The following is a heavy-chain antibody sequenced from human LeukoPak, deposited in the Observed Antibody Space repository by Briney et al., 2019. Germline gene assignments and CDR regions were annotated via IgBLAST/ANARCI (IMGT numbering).Heavy chain of an antibody. CDR1: GFTFSSYA. CDR2: ISYDGSSK. CDR3: ARGQGPAAAIDY. V-gene: IGHV3-30*09. D-gene: IGHD6-13*01. Sequence: GGSLRLSCAASGFTFSSYAMHWVRQAPGKGLEWVAAISYDGSSKYYADSVKGRLAISRDNSKNTLFLQMNNLRAEDTAVYSCARGQGPAAAIDYWGQGTLVTVSS. J-gene: IGHJ4*02.